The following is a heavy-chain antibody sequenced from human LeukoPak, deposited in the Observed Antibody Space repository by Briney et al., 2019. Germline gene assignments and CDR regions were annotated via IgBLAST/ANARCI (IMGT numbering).Heavy chain of an antibody. J-gene: IGHJ5*02. D-gene: IGHD6-6*01. CDR2: IYPGDSDT. Sequence: GESLKISCKGSGYSFTSYWIGWVHQMPGKVLEWMGIIYPGDSDTRYSPSFQGQVTISADKSISTAYLQWSSLKASDTAMYYCARLAVAALSWFDPWGQGTLVTVSS. CDR3: ARLAVAALSWFDP. V-gene: IGHV5-51*07. CDR1: GYSFTSYW.